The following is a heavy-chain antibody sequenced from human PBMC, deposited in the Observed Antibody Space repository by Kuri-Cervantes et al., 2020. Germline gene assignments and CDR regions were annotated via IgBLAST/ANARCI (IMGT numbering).Heavy chain of an antibody. CDR3: VRERYLYLSGTPDAFDM. Sequence: SETLSLTCTVSGGSVSSGSYYWSWIRQPPGKGLAWIGRFRTSGTTNYNPSLKSRVTISVDKSRNKISLNLSSVNAADTAVYYCVRERYLYLSGTPDAFDMWGQGTMVTVSS. D-gene: IGHD3-16*01. V-gene: IGHV4-61*01. CDR2: FRTSGTT. CDR1: GGSVSSGSYY. J-gene: IGHJ3*02.